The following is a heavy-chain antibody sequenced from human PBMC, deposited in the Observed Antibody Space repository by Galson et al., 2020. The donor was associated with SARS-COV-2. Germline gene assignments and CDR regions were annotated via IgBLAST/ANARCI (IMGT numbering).Heavy chain of an antibody. CDR2: IMPIVGTA. J-gene: IGHJ6*02. Sequence: SVKVSCKASGGTFSSYAISWVRQAPGHRLEWMGAIMPIVGTANYAQKFQGRVTITADEATSTAYMELSSLRSEDTSVYYCARAYWRGCSSTSCYANYYYYGMDVWGQGTTVTVSS. CDR3: ARAYWRGCSSTSCYANYYYYGMDV. D-gene: IGHD2-2*01. V-gene: IGHV1-69*13. CDR1: GGTFSSYA.